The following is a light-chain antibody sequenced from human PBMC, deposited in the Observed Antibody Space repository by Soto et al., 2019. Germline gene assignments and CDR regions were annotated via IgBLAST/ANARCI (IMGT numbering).Light chain of an antibody. CDR1: QDISQY. CDR2: DVF. J-gene: IGKJ4*01. Sequence: EIQMTQSASPLPASAGDIDTISCQASQDISQYLKWFKQKPGKAPKILIYDVFHVETGVPSRFSGRGSGTDLTLIISNLQPEDFATYSGQQYDQSPITFGGGTKVDIK. V-gene: IGKV1-33*01. CDR3: QQYDQSPIT.